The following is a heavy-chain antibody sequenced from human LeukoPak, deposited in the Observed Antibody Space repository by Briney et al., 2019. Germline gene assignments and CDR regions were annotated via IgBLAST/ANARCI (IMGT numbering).Heavy chain of an antibody. CDR3: AEAAGGSFLDP. V-gene: IGHV1-2*02. J-gene: IGHJ5*02. CDR1: GGTFSSYA. CDR2: INPNSGGT. D-gene: IGHD6-13*01. Sequence: ASVKVSCKASGGTFSSYAISWVRQAPGQGLEWMGWINPNSGGTNYAQKFQGRVTMTRDTSISTAYMELSRLRSDDTAVYYCAEAAGGSFLDPWGQGTLVTVSS.